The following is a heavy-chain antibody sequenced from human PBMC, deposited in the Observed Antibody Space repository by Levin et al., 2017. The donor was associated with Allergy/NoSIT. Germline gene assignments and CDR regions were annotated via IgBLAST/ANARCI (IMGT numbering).Heavy chain of an antibody. CDR2: ISSTSTYT. D-gene: IGHD5-12*01. Sequence: SCAASGFTFSDYYMNWIRQAPGKGLEWVSCISSTSTYTNYADSVKGRFTISRDNAKNSLYLQMNSLRAEDTAVYYCARVVYSDYDSGLTFDYWGQGTLVTVSS. J-gene: IGHJ4*02. CDR3: ARVVYSDYDSGLTFDY. CDR1: GFTFSDYY. V-gene: IGHV3-11*05.